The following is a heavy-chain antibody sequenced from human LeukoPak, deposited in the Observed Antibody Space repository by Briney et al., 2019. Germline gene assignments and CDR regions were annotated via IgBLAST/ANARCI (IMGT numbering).Heavy chain of an antibody. V-gene: IGHV1-69*11. Sequence: SVKVSCKASGGTFSSYAISWVRQAPGQGLEWMGRIIPILGTANYAQKFQGRVTITTDESTSTAYMELSSLRSEDTAVYYCARDGVAAAGYYFDYWGQGTLVTVSS. CDR1: GGTFSSYA. D-gene: IGHD6-13*01. CDR2: IIPILGTA. J-gene: IGHJ4*02. CDR3: ARDGVAAAGYYFDY.